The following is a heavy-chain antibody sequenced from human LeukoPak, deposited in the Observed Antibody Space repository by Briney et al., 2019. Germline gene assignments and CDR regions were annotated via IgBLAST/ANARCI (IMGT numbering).Heavy chain of an antibody. CDR2: INHSGST. J-gene: IGHJ4*02. CDR3: ASISIYYYDSSGYFNTFDY. Sequence: SETLSLTCAVYGGSFSGYYWSWIRQPPGKGLEWIGEINHSGSTNYNPSLKSRVTISVDTSKNQFSLNLSSVTAADTAVYYCASISIYYYDSSGYFNTFDYWGQGTLVTVSS. CDR1: GGSFSGYY. V-gene: IGHV4-34*01. D-gene: IGHD3-22*01.